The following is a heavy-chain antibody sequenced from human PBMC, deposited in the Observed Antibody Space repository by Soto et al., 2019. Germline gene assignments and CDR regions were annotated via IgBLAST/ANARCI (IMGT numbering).Heavy chain of an antibody. CDR1: GGSFSGYY. V-gene: IGHV4-34*01. J-gene: IGHJ4*02. CDR2: INHSGST. D-gene: IGHD4-17*01. Sequence: QVQLQQWGAGLLKPSETLSLTCAVYGGSFSGYYWSWIRQPPGKGLEWIGEINHSGSTNYNPSLKSRVTISVDTSKNQFCLKLSSVTAADTAVYYCARAQDGDYYFDYWGQGTLVTVSS. CDR3: ARAQDGDYYFDY.